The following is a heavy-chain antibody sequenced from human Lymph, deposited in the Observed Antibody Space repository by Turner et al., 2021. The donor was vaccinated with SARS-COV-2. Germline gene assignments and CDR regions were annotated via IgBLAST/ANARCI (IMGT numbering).Heavy chain of an antibody. V-gene: IGHV1-69*10. Sequence: QVQLVQSGAEVKKPGSSVKVSCKASGGTFSSYAISWVRQAPGQGLGGMGGIIPILRIATYAKKFQGRVTITADKSTSTAYMELSSLRSEDTAVFYCARVVGGFGELGYYYYYGMDVWGQGTTVTVSS. J-gene: IGHJ6*02. D-gene: IGHD3-10*01. CDR2: IIPILRIA. CDR3: ARVVGGFGELGYYYYYGMDV. CDR1: GGTFSSYA.